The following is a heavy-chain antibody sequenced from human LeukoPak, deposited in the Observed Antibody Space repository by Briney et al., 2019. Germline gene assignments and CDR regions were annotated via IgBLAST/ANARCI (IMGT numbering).Heavy chain of an antibody. V-gene: IGHV4-30-4*01. J-gene: IGHJ4*02. CDR1: GGSISSGDYY. D-gene: IGHD1-26*01. CDR3: ARDPGDSGSHEFDY. CDR2: IYYSGST. Sequence: PSETLSLTCTVSGGSISSGDYYWSWIRQPPGKGLEWIGYIYYSGSTYYNPSLKSQVTISVDTSKNQFSLKLGSVTAADTAVYYCARDPGDSGSHEFDYWGQGTLVTVSS.